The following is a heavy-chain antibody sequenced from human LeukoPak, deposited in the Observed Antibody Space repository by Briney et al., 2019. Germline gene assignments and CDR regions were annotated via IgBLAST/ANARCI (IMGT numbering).Heavy chain of an antibody. V-gene: IGHV1-46*01. CDR1: GYTFTSYY. CDR3: AREGRYFDWLPSFDY. J-gene: IGHJ4*02. CDR2: INPSGGST. D-gene: IGHD3-9*01. Sequence: ASVKVSCKASGYTFTSYYMHWVRQAPGQGLEWMGIINPSGGSTSYAQKFQGRVTMTRDTSTSTVYMELSSLRSEDTAVYYCAREGRYFDWLPSFDYWGQGTLVTVSS.